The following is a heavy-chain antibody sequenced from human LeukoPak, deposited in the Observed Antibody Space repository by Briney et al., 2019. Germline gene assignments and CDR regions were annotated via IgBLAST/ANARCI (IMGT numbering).Heavy chain of an antibody. CDR3: AKSDFWSGYNWFDP. D-gene: IGHD3-3*01. CDR1: GFTFSSYA. J-gene: IGHJ5*02. CDR2: ISGSGGST. Sequence: GGSLRLSCAASGFTFSSYAMSWVRQAPGKGLQWVSAISGSGGSTYYADSVKGRFTISRDNSKNTLYLQMNSLRAEDTAVYYCAKSDFWSGYNWFDPWGQGTLVTVSS. V-gene: IGHV3-23*01.